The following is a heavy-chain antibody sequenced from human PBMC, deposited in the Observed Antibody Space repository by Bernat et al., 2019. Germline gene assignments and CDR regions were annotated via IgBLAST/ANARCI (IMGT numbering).Heavy chain of an antibody. J-gene: IGHJ6*02. CDR3: ARDRGDRGVRGVIPFYYYGMDV. V-gene: IGHV3-33*01. Sequence: QVQLVESGGGMVQPGRSLRLSCAASGFTFSSYGMHWVRQAPGKGLEWVAVIWYDGSNKYYADSVKGRFTISRDNSKNTLYLQMNSLRAEDTAVYYCARDRGDRGVRGVIPFYYYGMDVWGQGTTVTVSS. CDR1: GFTFSSYG. D-gene: IGHD3-10*01. CDR2: IWYDGSNK.